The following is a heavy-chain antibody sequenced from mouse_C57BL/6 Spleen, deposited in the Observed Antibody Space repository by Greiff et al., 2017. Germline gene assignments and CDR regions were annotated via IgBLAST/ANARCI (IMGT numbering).Heavy chain of an antibody. J-gene: IGHJ1*03. V-gene: IGHV1-69*01. CDR2: IDPSDSYT. CDR3: ARRTTVVGYWYFDV. D-gene: IGHD1-1*01. Sequence: QVHVKQPGAELVMPGASVKLSCKASGYTFTSYWMHWVKQRPGQGLEWIGEIDPSDSYTNYNQKFKGKSTLTVDKSSSTAYMQLSSLTSEDSAVYYCARRTTVVGYWYFDVWGTGTTVTVSS. CDR1: GYTFTSYW.